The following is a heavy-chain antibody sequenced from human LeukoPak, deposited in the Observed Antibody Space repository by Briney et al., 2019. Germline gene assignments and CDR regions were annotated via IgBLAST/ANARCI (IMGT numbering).Heavy chain of an antibody. CDR1: GFTFENYA. D-gene: IGHD6-19*01. CDR3: ARDRGGGSGWYIFDR. CDR2: INWNSGSI. J-gene: IGHJ4*02. V-gene: IGHV3-9*01. Sequence: GGSLRLSCAASGFTFENYAMHWVRQAPGKGLEWVSGINWNSGSIGYADSVKGRFTITRDNAKNSLYLQMSSLRAEDTAVYYCARDRGGGSGWYIFDRWGQGTLVTVSS.